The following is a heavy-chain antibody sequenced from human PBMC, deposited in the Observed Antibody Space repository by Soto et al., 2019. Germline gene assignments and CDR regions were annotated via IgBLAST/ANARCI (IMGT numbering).Heavy chain of an antibody. V-gene: IGHV1-69*12. D-gene: IGHD2-15*01. J-gene: IGHJ6*02. CDR1: GGTFSSYV. Sequence: VQLVQSGAEVKKPGSSVKVSCKASGGTFSSYVISWVRQAPGQGLEWMGGIIPITGPAHYAQKFQGRVTITADESTSTAYMELNSLRSEDTAVFYCAKGGGYSWGMDVWGQGTTVTVSS. CDR3: AKGGGYSWGMDV. CDR2: IIPITGPA.